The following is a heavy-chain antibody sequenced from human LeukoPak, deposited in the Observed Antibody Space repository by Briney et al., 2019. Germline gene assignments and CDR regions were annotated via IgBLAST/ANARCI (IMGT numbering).Heavy chain of an antibody. Sequence: GESLKISCKGSGYSFTSYWIGWVRQMPGKGLEWMGIIYPGDSDTRYSPSFQGQVTISADKSISTAYLQWSSLKASDTAMYYCASRYCSGGSCYSFGYWGQGTLVTVSS. CDR1: GYSFTSYW. J-gene: IGHJ4*02. D-gene: IGHD2-15*01. CDR2: IYPGDSDT. CDR3: ASRYCSGGSCYSFGY. V-gene: IGHV5-51*01.